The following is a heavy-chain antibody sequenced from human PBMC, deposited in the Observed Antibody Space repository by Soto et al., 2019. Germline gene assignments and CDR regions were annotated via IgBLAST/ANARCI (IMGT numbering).Heavy chain of an antibody. CDR2: ISSSSSYI. CDR1: GFTFSSYS. V-gene: IGHV3-21*01. Sequence: EVQLVESGGGLVKPGGSLRLSCAASGFTFSSYSMNWVRQAPGKGLEWVSFISSSSSYIYYADSVKGRFTISRDNAKNSLDLQMNSLRAEDTAVYYCARDGVVEMALDYWGQGTLVTVSS. J-gene: IGHJ4*02. CDR3: ARDGVVEMALDY. D-gene: IGHD2-15*01.